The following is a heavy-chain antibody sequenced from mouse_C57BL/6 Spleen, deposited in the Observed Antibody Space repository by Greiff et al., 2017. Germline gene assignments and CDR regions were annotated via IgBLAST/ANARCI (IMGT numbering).Heavy chain of an antibody. CDR3: TKDGWGYFDY. Sequence: EVQLQESGTVLVRPGASVKMSCKTSGYTFTSYWMHWVKQRPGQGLEWIGAIYPGNSDTSYNQKFTGKAKLTAVTSASTSYMELSSLTNEDSAVYYCTKDGWGYFDYWGQGTTLTVSS. D-gene: IGHD2-3*01. V-gene: IGHV1-5*01. CDR1: GYTFTSYW. J-gene: IGHJ2*01. CDR2: IYPGNSDT.